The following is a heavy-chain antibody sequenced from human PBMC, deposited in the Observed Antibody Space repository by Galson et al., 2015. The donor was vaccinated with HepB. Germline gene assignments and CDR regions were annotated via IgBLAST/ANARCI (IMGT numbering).Heavy chain of an antibody. CDR2: ISYDGGNK. V-gene: IGHV3-30-3*01. CDR3: ARDKLPRSGSPHY. D-gene: IGHD3-3*01. CDR1: GFTFSSYA. Sequence: SLRLSCAASGFTFSSYAMHWVRQAPGKGLEWVAVISYDGGNKYYADSVKGRFTVSRDNSKNTLYLQMNSLRAEDTAVYYCARDKLPRSGSPHYWGQGTLVTVSS. J-gene: IGHJ4*02.